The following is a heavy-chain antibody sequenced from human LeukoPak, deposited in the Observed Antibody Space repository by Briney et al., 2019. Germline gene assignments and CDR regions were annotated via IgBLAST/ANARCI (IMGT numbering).Heavy chain of an antibody. CDR2: ISGSGGST. D-gene: IGHD3-22*01. J-gene: IGHJ4*02. Sequence: GGSLRPPGAVSGFTFSSYAMSWVRQAPGKGLEWVAAISGSGGSTYYADSVKGRFTISRDNSKNTLYLQMNSLRAEDTAVYYCAKDAGDYHSSEIWSPFDYWGQGTLVTVSS. V-gene: IGHV3-23*01. CDR1: GFTFSSYA. CDR3: AKDAGDYHSSEIWSPFDY.